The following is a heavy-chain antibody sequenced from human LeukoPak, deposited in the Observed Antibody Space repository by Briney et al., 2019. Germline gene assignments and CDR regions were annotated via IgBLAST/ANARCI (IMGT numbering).Heavy chain of an antibody. J-gene: IGHJ6*03. D-gene: IGHD6-13*01. CDR3: ARVGYSSSRDYYYYMDV. CDR2: IYHSGST. V-gene: IGHV4-38-2*02. CDR1: GYSISSGYY. Sequence: PSETLSLTCTVFGYSISSGYYWGWIRQPPGKGLEWIGSIYHSGSTYYNPALKSRVTISVDTSKNQFSLKLSSVTAADTAVYYCARVGYSSSRDYYYYMDVWGKGTTVTVSS.